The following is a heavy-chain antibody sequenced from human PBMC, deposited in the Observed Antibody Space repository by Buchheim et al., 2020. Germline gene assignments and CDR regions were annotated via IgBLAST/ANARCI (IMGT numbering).Heavy chain of an antibody. D-gene: IGHD2-2*01. Sequence: QVQLVQSGAEVKKPGASVKVSCKAFGYGFTSYGINWVRQASGQGLEWMGWMNPNSGGTNYAQKFQGRVTMTRDTSISTAYMELSRLRSDDTAVYYCARGQLPPYYYYYGMDVWGQGTT. CDR2: MNPNSGGT. CDR3: ARGQLPPYYYYYGMDV. J-gene: IGHJ6*02. CDR1: GYGFTSYG. V-gene: IGHV1-2*02.